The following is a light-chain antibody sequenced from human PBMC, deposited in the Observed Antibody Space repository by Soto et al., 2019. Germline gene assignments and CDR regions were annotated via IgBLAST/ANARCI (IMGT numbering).Light chain of an antibody. V-gene: IGKV1-39*01. J-gene: IGKJ3*01. CDR3: QQSYSTPFT. CDR1: QSISSY. Sequence: DIQMTMSPSSLYASVGDRVTITCRASQSISSYLNWYQQKPGKAPKLLIYAASSLQSGVPSRFSGSGSWTDFTLTISSLQPEDFAAYYCQQSYSTPFTFGPGTKVDIK. CDR2: AAS.